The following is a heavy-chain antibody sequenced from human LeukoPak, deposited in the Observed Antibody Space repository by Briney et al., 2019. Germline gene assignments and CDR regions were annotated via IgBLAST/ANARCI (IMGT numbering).Heavy chain of an antibody. CDR1: GGSISSYY. Sequence: SETLSLTCTVSGGSISSYYWSWIRQPPGKGLEWIGYIYYSGSTNYNPSLKSRVTISVDTSKNQFSLKLSSVTAADTAVYYCASGPTSAFISTYYYYGMDVWGQGTTVTVSS. J-gene: IGHJ6*02. D-gene: IGHD3-16*02. V-gene: IGHV4-59*08. CDR2: IYYSGST. CDR3: ASGPTSAFISTYYYYGMDV.